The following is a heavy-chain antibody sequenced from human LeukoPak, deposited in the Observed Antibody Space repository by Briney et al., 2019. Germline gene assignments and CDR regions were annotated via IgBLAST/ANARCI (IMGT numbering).Heavy chain of an antibody. J-gene: IGHJ6*03. CDR1: GFTFSTYW. D-gene: IGHD5-18*01. Sequence: GGSLRLSCATSGFTFSTYWMNWVRQAPGKGLEWVAIVNTDGSEKHYVDSVRGRFTVSRDNAKKSLYLQMSSLRDEDTAVYYCARDRGGYSYGYYYYYYMDVWGKGTTVTVSS. V-gene: IGHV3-7*01. CDR3: ARDRGGYSYGYYYYYYMDV. CDR2: VNTDGSEK.